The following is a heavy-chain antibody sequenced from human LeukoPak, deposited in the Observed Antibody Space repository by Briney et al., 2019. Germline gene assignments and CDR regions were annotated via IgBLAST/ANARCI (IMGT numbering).Heavy chain of an antibody. CDR3: ARDLSAAGPYWYFDL. Sequence: SQTLSLTCTVSGGSISSGSYYWSWIRQPAGKGLEWIGRIYTSGSTNYNPSLKSRVTISVDTSKNQFSPKLSSVTAADTAVYYCARDLSAAGPYWYFDLWGRGTLVTVSS. V-gene: IGHV4-61*02. CDR2: IYTSGST. J-gene: IGHJ2*01. D-gene: IGHD6-13*01. CDR1: GGSISSGSYY.